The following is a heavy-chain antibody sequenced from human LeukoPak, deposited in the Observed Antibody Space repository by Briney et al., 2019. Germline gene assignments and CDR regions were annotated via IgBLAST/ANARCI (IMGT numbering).Heavy chain of an antibody. CDR1: GGSIRNDY. D-gene: IGHD3-16*01. CDR3: ARYRPGERRFDP. V-gene: IGHV4-59*08. J-gene: IGHJ5*02. Sequence: SETLSLTCAVSGGSIRNDYWSWIRQPPGKGLEWIAYINYTGSTNYNPSLESRVTISVDTSKNLFSLKFTSVTAADTAVYYCARYRPGERRFDPWGQGTLVTVSS. CDR2: INYTGST.